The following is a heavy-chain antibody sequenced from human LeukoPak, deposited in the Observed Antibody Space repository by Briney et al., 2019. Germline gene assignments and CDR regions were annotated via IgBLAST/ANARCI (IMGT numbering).Heavy chain of an antibody. V-gene: IGHV3-48*03. CDR3: ARARGAFCGGDCYSESYYFDY. CDR2: ISSSGSTI. CDR1: EFIFGNYD. J-gene: IGHJ4*02. Sequence: GGSLRLSCAASEFIFGNYDMNWVRQAPGKGLEWLSYISSSGSTIYYADSVKGRFTISRDNAKNSLYLQMNSLRAEDTAVYYCARARGAFCGGDCYSESYYFDYWGQGTLVTVSS. D-gene: IGHD2-21*02.